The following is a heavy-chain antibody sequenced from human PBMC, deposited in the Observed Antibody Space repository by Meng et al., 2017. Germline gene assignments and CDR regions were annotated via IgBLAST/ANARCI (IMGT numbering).Heavy chain of an antibody. Sequence: GESLKISCAASGFTFSSYWTSWVRQAPGKGLEWVANIKQDGSEKYYVDSVKGRFTISRDNAKNSLYLQMNSLRAEDTAVYYCARVSVGSWLFYYYYGMDVWGQGTMVTVSS. CDR2: IKQDGSEK. CDR3: ARVSVGSWLFYYYYGMDV. J-gene: IGHJ6*02. V-gene: IGHV3-7*01. CDR1: GFTFSSYW. D-gene: IGHD3-9*01.